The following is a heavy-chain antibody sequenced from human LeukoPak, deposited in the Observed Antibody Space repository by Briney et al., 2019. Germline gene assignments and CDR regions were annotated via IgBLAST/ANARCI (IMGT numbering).Heavy chain of an antibody. D-gene: IGHD6-13*01. V-gene: IGHV4-34*01. CDR2: INHSGST. CDR3: ARDGYSSSWYLDY. Sequence: SETLSLTCAVYGRSFSGYYWSWIRQPPGKGLEWIGEINHSGSTNYNPSLKSRVTISVDTSKNQFSLKLSSVTAADTAVYYCARDGYSSSWYLDYWGQGTLVTVSS. J-gene: IGHJ4*02. CDR1: GRSFSGYY.